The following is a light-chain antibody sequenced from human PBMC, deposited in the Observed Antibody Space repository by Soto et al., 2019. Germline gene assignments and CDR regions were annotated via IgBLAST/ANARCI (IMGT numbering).Light chain of an antibody. CDR3: SSYTSSSPGV. CDR1: SSDVGGYNY. V-gene: IGLV2-14*01. Sequence: QSALTQPASLSGSPGQSITISCTGTSSDVGGYNYVSWYQQHPGKAPKLMIYEVSNRPSGVSNRFSGAKSGNTASLTISGLQAEDEADYYCSSYTSSSPGVFGGGTKLTVL. CDR2: EVS. J-gene: IGLJ3*02.